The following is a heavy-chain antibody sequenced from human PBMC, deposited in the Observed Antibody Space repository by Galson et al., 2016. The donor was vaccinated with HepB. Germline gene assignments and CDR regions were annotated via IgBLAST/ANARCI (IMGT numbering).Heavy chain of an antibody. V-gene: IGHV3-23*01. CDR2: ISTSGET. D-gene: IGHD1-14*01. CDR1: GFPIGTYA. J-gene: IGHJ4*02. CDR3: AKISTGREPPMRFFDS. Sequence: SLRLSCATSGFPIGTYAMTWVRQAPGKGLEWVSVISTSGETYYADSVKGRFTISRDNSKNTVYLQMNSLRVDDTAVYYCAKISTGREPPMRFFDSWGQGTLVTVSS.